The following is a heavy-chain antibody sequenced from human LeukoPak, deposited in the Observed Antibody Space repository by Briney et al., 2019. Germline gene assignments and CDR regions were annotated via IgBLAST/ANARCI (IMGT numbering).Heavy chain of an antibody. J-gene: IGHJ5*02. CDR2: IYYSGST. Sequence: PSETLSLTCTVSGGSISSYYWSWIRQPPGKGLEWIGYIYYSGSTNYNPSLKSRVTISVDTSKNQFSLKLSSVTAADTAVYYCARDLYAGRNWFDPWGQGTLVTVSS. CDR3: ARDLYAGRNWFDP. D-gene: IGHD2-2*02. CDR1: GGSISSYY. V-gene: IGHV4-59*01.